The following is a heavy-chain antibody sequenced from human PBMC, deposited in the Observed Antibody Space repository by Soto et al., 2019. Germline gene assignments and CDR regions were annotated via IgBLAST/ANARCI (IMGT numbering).Heavy chain of an antibody. Sequence: SVKVSCKASGGTFSSYAISWVRQAPGQGLEWMGGIIPIFGTANYAQKFQGRVTITADESTSTAYMELSSLRSEDTAVYYCARTPIQLSTDYYYGMDVWGQGTTVTVSS. CDR3: ARTPIQLSTDYYYGMDV. V-gene: IGHV1-69*13. J-gene: IGHJ6*02. CDR2: IIPIFGTA. CDR1: GGTFSSYA. D-gene: IGHD5-18*01.